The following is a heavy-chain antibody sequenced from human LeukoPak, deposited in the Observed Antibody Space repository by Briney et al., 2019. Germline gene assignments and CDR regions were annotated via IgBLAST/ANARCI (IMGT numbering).Heavy chain of an antibody. CDR2: ISSSSSTI. J-gene: IGHJ6*03. D-gene: IGHD6-13*01. Sequence: RTGGSLRLSCVASGFTFSSYEMNWVRQAPGKGLEWVSYISSSSSTIYYADSVKGRFTISRDNAKNSLYLQMNSLRAEDTAVYYCAREGISSGWYRSYYYYMDVWGKGTTVTVSS. CDR3: AREGISSGWYRSYYYYMDV. V-gene: IGHV3-48*01. CDR1: GFTFSSYE.